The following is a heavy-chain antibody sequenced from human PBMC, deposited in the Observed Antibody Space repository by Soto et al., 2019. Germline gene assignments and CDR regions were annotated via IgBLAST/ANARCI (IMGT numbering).Heavy chain of an antibody. J-gene: IGHJ4*02. V-gene: IGHV5-51*01. D-gene: IGHD3-10*01. CDR2: IYPSDSDT. CDR3: ARRGPLWTLDY. CDR1: GYSFTNFW. Sequence: GESLKISCKASGYSFTNFWIVWVRQMPGKGLEWMGLIYPSDSDTRYSPSFEGQVTISADKSISTAYLQWSSLKASDTAMYYCARRGPLWTLDYWGLGTPVTVSS.